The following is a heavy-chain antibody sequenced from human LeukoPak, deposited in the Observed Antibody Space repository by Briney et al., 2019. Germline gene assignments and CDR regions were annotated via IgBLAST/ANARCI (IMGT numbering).Heavy chain of an antibody. CDR1: GFTFRSYV. CDR2: ISGSGDST. CDR3: AKEGYSYGPPGY. Sequence: GGSLRLSCAASGFTFRSYVVSWVRQAPGKGLEWVSAISGSGDSTYYADSVKGRFTISRDNSKNTLYLQMNSLRAEDTAVYYCAKEGYSYGPPGYWGQGTLVTVSS. V-gene: IGHV3-23*01. D-gene: IGHD5-18*01. J-gene: IGHJ4*02.